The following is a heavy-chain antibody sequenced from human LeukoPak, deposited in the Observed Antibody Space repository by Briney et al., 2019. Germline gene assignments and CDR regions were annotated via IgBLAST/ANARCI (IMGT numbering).Heavy chain of an antibody. Sequence: GGSLRLSRAASGFTVSSNYMSWVRQAPGKGLEWVSVIYSGGSTYYADSVKGRFTISRDNSKNTLYLQMNSLRAEDTAVYYCARDRIAVAGIPFDYWGQGTLVTVSS. CDR1: GFTVSSNY. CDR3: ARDRIAVAGIPFDY. J-gene: IGHJ4*02. CDR2: IYSGGST. D-gene: IGHD6-19*01. V-gene: IGHV3-53*01.